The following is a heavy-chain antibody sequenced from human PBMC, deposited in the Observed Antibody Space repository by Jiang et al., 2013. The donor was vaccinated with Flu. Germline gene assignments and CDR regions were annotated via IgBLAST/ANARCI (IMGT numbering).Heavy chain of an antibody. D-gene: IGHD3-10*01. CDR2: VDWDDXK. V-gene: IGHV2-70*01. CDR1: GFSLSTSGMC. J-gene: IGHJ5*02. Sequence: FSGFSLSTSGMCVSWIRQPPGKALEWLALVDWDDXKYYSTSLKTRLTISKDTSKNQVVLTMTNMDPVDTATYYCARIRSDYYGSGSGFDPWGQGTLVTVSS. CDR3: ARIRSDYYGSGSGFDP.